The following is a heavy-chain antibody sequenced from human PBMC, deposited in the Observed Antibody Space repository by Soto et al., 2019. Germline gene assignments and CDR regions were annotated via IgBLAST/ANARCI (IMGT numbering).Heavy chain of an antibody. CDR1: GGTFSSYA. J-gene: IGHJ5*02. V-gene: IGHV1-69*01. CDR3: ARGGGWGDLELHNWFDP. CDR2: IIPIFGTA. Sequence: QVQLVQSGAEVKKPGSSVKVSCKASGGTFSSYAISWVRQAPGQGLEWMGGIIPIFGTANYAQKFQGRVTITADESTSTAYMGLSSLRSEDTAVYYCARGGGWGDLELHNWFDPWGQGTLVTVSS. D-gene: IGHD3-16*01.